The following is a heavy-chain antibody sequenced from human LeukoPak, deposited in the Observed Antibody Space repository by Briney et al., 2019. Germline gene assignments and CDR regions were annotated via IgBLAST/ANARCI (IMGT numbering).Heavy chain of an antibody. D-gene: IGHD1-26*01. CDR1: GGTFSSYA. V-gene: IGHV1-69*01. CDR2: IIPIFGTA. J-gene: IGHJ5*02. CDR3: ARDLYGELGWFDP. Sequence: SVKVSCKASGGTFSSYAISWVRQAPGQGLEWMGGIIPIFGTANYAQKFQGRVTITADESTSTAYMEMSSLRSEDTAVYYCARDLYGELGWFDPWGQGTLVTVSS.